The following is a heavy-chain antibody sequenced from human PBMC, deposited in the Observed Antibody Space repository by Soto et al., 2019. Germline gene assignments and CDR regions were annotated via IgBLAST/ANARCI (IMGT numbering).Heavy chain of an antibody. J-gene: IGHJ4*02. D-gene: IGHD5-18*01. CDR3: ASSYGSGYRAFDY. CDR1: GDTFTFYS. V-gene: IGHV1-69*02. Sequence: QVQLVQSGAEVKRPGSSVKVSCKASGDTFTFYSINWVRQAPGLGLEWMGRINPILSMSKYAQRFQGRVTMTADKSTSTAYMELSSLRSEDTATYYCASSYGSGYRAFDYWGQGALVTVSS. CDR2: INPILSMS.